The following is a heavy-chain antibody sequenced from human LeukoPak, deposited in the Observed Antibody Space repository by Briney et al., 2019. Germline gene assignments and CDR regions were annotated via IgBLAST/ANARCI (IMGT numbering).Heavy chain of an antibody. V-gene: IGHV3-43*01. CDR2: ISWDGGST. CDR1: GFTFDDYT. J-gene: IGHJ4*02. D-gene: IGHD3-10*01. Sequence: PGGSLRLSCAASGFTFDDYTMHWVRQAPGKGLEWVSLISWDGGSTYYADSVKGRFTISRDNSKNSLYLQMNSLRTEDTALYYCAKGAGSGSYYFDYWGQGTLVTVSP. CDR3: AKGAGSGSYYFDY.